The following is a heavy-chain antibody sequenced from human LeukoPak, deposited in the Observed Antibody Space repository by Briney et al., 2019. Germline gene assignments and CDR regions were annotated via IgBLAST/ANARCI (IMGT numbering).Heavy chain of an antibody. D-gene: IGHD3-22*01. J-gene: IGHJ5*02. CDR2: ISYDGSNK. CDR1: GFTFSSYA. V-gene: IGHV3-30-3*01. CDR3: AKGNIGYYYDSSGYYPWFDP. Sequence: QPGRSLRLSCAASGFTFSSYAMHWVRQAPGKGLEWVAVISYDGSNKYYADSVKGRFTISRDNSKNTLYLQMNSLRAEDTAVYYCAKGNIGYYYDSSGYYPWFDPWGQGTLVTVSS.